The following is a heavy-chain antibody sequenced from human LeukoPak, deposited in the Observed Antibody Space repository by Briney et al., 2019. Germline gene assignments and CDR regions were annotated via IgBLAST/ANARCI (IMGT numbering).Heavy chain of an antibody. D-gene: IGHD3-22*01. CDR1: GFTFSDYY. V-gene: IGHV3-11*01. Sequence: GGSLRLSCAASGFTFSDYYMSWIRQAPGKGLEWVSYISSSGSTIYYADSVKGRFTISRDNAKNSLYLQMNSLRAEDTAVYYCAREWGDYYYDSSGWFDYWGQGTLVTVSS. J-gene: IGHJ4*02. CDR2: ISSSGSTI. CDR3: AREWGDYYYDSSGWFDY.